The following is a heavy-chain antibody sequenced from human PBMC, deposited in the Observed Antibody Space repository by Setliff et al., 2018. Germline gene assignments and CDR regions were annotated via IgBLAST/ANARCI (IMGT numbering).Heavy chain of an antibody. CDR3: SRLVRYCTSTSCQGASGVEY. CDR1: GYSFSESI. V-gene: IGHV1-18*01. CDR2: ISAYNGMT. D-gene: IGHD2-8*01. Sequence: ASVKVSCKASGYSFSESIVSWVRQAPGLGLEWMGWISAYNGMTHSAQNFQGRVTMTTDTSTGTAYLELRSLRSDDTAVYYCSRLVRYCTSTSCQGASGVEYWGQGTLVTVSS. J-gene: IGHJ4*02.